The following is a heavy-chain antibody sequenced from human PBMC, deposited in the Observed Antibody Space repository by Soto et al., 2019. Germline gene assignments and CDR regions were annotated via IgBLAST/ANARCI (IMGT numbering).Heavy chain of an antibody. Sequence: QVRLVQSAAEVKKPGASVKVSCKASGYTFIRYGITWVRQAPGQGLEWMGWISAYNDYTNYAQKLQGRVTMTTDTSTSTVYMDLRSLRSDDTGVYYCARGGYYDKVWGKMNYYGLDVWGQGTTVTVSS. CDR2: ISAYNDYT. J-gene: IGHJ6*02. CDR1: GYTFIRYG. V-gene: IGHV1-18*01. CDR3: ARGGYYDKVWGKMNYYGLDV. D-gene: IGHD3-16*01.